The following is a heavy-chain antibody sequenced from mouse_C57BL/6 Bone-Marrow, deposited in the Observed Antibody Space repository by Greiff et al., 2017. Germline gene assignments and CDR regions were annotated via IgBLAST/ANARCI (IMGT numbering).Heavy chain of an antibody. CDR1: GYTFTNYW. CDR3: ARGGDYDFYAIDY. D-gene: IGHD2-4*01. J-gene: IGHJ4*01. V-gene: IGHV1-63*01. CDR2: IYPGGGYT. Sequence: VQLQESGAELVRPGTSVKMSCKASGYTFTNYWIGWAKQRPGHGLEWIGDIYPGGGYTNYKEKFKGKATLTADKSSSTAYMQFSSLTSDDSAIYYCARGGDYDFYAIDYWGQGTSVTVSS.